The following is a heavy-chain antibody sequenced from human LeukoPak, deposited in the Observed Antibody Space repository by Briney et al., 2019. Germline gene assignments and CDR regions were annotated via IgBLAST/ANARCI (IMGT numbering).Heavy chain of an antibody. D-gene: IGHD2-21*02. CDR2: IIPIFGTA. Sequence: ASVKVSCKASGDTFSSYAISWVRQAPGQGLEWMGGIIPIFGTANYAQKFQGRVTITADKSTSTAYMELSSLRSEDTAVYYCARVAICGGDCYFVTDWFDSWGQGTLVTVSS. CDR3: ARVAICGGDCYFVTDWFDS. J-gene: IGHJ5*01. CDR1: GDTFSSYA. V-gene: IGHV1-69*06.